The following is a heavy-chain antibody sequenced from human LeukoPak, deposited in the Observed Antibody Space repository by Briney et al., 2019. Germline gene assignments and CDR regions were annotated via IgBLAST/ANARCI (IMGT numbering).Heavy chain of an antibody. Sequence: AGGSLRLSCAASGFTFKNYHMNWVRQVPGKGPEWVSSITDNGLSIYYADSVKGRFTISRDNAENSLYLQMDSLRAEDTAVYCCPGEPASGPSSLDSWGLGPLVPVPS. CDR1: GFTFKNYH. CDR2: ITDNGLSI. V-gene: IGHV3-21*01. CDR3: PGEPASGPSSLDS. J-gene: IGHJ4*02. D-gene: IGHD6-19*01.